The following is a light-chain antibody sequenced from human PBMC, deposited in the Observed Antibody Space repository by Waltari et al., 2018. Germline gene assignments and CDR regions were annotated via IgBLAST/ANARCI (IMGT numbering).Light chain of an antibody. CDR1: YRDVGTYNL. Sequence: CTGTYRDVGTYNLVSWYQQHPGKAPKLLIFDVTARPSGVSNRFSGSKSGNTASLTISGLQAEDEADYYCCSYAGNFIWVFGGGTKLTVL. V-gene: IGLV2-23*02. CDR3: CSYAGNFIWV. J-gene: IGLJ3*02. CDR2: DVT.